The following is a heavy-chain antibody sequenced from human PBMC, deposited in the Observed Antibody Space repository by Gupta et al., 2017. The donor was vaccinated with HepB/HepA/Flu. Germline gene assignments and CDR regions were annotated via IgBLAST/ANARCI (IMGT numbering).Heavy chain of an antibody. CDR1: GGSMSRSRYY. CDR2: LYYSGNI. V-gene: IGHV4-39*01. CDR3: ARLPPGYDFWKGRDY. D-gene: IGHD3-3*01. J-gene: IGHJ4*02. Sequence: LQLHQSGPGLVTPSETLSLTCNVSGGSMSRSRYYWGWIRQPPGKGLEWIGSLYYSGNIYYNPSLKSRVTISVDTPKNHFSLRLRSVAAADTAVYYCARLPPGYDFWKGRDYWGQGTLVTVSS.